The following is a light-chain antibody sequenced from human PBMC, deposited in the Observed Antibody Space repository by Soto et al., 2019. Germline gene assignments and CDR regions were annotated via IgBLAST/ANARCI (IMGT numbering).Light chain of an antibody. V-gene: IGKV3-20*01. Sequence: NELTQSPGTLSLSPGERATLSCSASRSVTSNFVAWYQQKPGQAPRLLVYGGSTRAIDIPERFSSSGSGTDFSLTINRLETEDFAVYFCQQYGSSPRWTFGQGTKVEIK. CDR3: QQYGSSPRWT. CDR2: GGS. CDR1: RSVTSNF. J-gene: IGKJ2*02.